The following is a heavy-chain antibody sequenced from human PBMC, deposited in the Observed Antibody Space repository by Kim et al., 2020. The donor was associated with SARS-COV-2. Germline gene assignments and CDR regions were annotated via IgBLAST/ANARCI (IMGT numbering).Heavy chain of an antibody. CDR1: GYTFTGYY. Sequence: ASVKVSCKASGYTFTGYYMHWVRQAPGQGLEWMGWINPNSGGTNYAQKFQGRVTMTRDTSISTAYMELSRLRSDDTAVYYCARPADCSGNSCYPTADAFDIWGQGTMVTVSS. J-gene: IGHJ3*02. D-gene: IGHD2-15*01. CDR2: INPNSGGT. CDR3: ARPADCSGNSCYPTADAFDI. V-gene: IGHV1-2*02.